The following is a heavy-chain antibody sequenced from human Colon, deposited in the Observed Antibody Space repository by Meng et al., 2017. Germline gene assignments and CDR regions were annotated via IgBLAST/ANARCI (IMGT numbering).Heavy chain of an antibody. D-gene: IGHD3-16*01. Sequence: QVQLVESGGGLVKSGGSLRLSCAASGFIFIDYYITWFRQAPGKGLEWVSYISSRGGTIHYADSVRGRFTISRDNANNSVFLQMNSLRAEDTAVYYCARNLFGDYWGQGILVTVSS. V-gene: IGHV3-11*01. J-gene: IGHJ4*02. CDR1: GFIFIDYY. CDR3: ARNLFGDY. CDR2: ISSRGGTI.